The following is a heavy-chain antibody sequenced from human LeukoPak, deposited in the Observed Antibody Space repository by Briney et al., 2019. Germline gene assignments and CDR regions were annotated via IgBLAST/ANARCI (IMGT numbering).Heavy chain of an antibody. CDR2: INTSGNT. Sequence: SETLSLTCTVSGASINSRLYYWNWIRQPAGKGLEWIGRINTSGNTTYNPSLKSRVIISVNTSKNQFALKLSSVTAGDTAVYYCARNDILTGVDYWGQGTLVTVSS. J-gene: IGHJ4*02. V-gene: IGHV4-61*02. CDR3: ARNDILTGVDY. CDR1: GASINSRLYY. D-gene: IGHD3-9*01.